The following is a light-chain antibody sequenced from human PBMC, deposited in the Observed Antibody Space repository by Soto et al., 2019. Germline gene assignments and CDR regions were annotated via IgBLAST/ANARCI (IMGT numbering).Light chain of an antibody. Sequence: EIVMTQSPAALSVSPGERATLSCRASQSVGSDLAWYQQKPGQAPRLVIYATSTRATGIPARFSGSGSGTEFTLTISSLQSEDFAVYYCQQYNNWPWTFGQGTRWIS. CDR2: ATS. CDR3: QQYNNWPWT. J-gene: IGKJ1*01. V-gene: IGKV3-15*01. CDR1: QSVGSD.